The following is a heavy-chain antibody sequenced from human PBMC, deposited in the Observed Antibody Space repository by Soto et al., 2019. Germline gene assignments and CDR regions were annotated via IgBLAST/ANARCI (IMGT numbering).Heavy chain of an antibody. CDR1: GGSFSGYY. J-gene: IGHJ4*02. V-gene: IGHV4-34*01. CDR3: ASSWIYQRYYFDY. D-gene: IGHD5-12*01. Sequence: XGTLSLTCAVYGGSFSGYYWSWIRQPPGKGLEWIGEINHGGSTNYNPSLKSRVTISVDTSKNQFSLKLSSVTAADTAVYYCASSWIYQRYYFDYWGQGTLVTVSS. CDR2: INHGGST.